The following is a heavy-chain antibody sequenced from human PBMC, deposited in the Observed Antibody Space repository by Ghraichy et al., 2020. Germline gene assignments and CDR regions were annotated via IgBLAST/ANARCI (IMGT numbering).Heavy chain of an antibody. V-gene: IGHV3-74*01. Sequence: LSLTCAASGFTFNNYWMHWVRQAPGQGLLWVSRINRDGSTTTYPDSVEGRFTISRDNAKNTLFLDMNSLRAEDTAVYYCAMSRDYADAFHIWGQGTRVTVS. J-gene: IGHJ3*02. CDR2: INRDGSTT. D-gene: IGHD3-16*01. CDR3: AMSRDYADAFHI. CDR1: GFTFNNYW.